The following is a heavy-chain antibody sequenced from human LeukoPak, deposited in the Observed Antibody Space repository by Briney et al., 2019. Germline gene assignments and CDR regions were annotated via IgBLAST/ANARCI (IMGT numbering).Heavy chain of an antibody. J-gene: IGHJ5*02. CDR2: IYYSWST. CDR3: ARLNWNYANWFDP. V-gene: IGHV4-39*01. D-gene: IGHD1-7*01. CDR1: GGSISSSSYY. Sequence: SETLSLTCTVSGGSISSSSYYWGWIRQPPGKGLEWIGSIYYSWSTYYNPSLKSRVTISVDTSKNQFSLKLSSVTAADTAVYYCARLNWNYANWFDPWGQGTLVTVSS.